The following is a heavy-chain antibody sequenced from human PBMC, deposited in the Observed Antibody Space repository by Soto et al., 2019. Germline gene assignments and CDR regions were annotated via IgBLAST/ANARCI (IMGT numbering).Heavy chain of an antibody. J-gene: IGHJ5*02. Sequence: QVQLQESGPGLVKPSQTLSLTCTVSGGSISSGGYYWSWIRQHPGKGLEWIGYIYYSGSTYYNPSLKSRLTISVDTSKNLFSLKLSSVTAADTAVYYCARGRAGFFWSSRDDNWFDPWGQGTLVTVSS. CDR1: GGSISSGGYY. CDR3: ARGRAGFFWSSRDDNWFDP. CDR2: IYYSGST. D-gene: IGHD3-3*01. V-gene: IGHV4-31*03.